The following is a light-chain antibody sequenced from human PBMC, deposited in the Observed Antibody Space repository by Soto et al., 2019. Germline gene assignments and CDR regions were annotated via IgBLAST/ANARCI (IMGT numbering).Light chain of an antibody. CDR3: QRYDYFTT. J-gene: IGKJ2*01. CDR2: DAS. Sequence: DIQMTQSPSSVSASVGDRVTITCRASQGISSRLAWYQQKPGKAPKLLIYDASSLESGVPSRFSGSGSGTEFTLTISSLQPDDSATYYCQRYDYFTTFGQGTKLEIK. CDR1: QGISSR. V-gene: IGKV1-5*01.